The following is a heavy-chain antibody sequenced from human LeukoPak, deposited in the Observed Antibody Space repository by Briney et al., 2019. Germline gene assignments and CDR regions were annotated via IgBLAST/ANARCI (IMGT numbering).Heavy chain of an antibody. V-gene: IGHV3-11*04. J-gene: IGHJ4*02. CDR2: ISESGDTR. CDR3: VRDGRKGTAVDGNFDL. D-gene: IGHD1-26*01. Sequence: GGSLRLSCAASGFTFTDYYMSWIRQTAGKGLEWLSFISESGDTRDYAESVRGRFSISRDNTKYSLYLQMNSLRAEDTAVYFCVRDGRKGTAVDGNFDLWGQGVLVTVSS. CDR1: GFTFTDYY.